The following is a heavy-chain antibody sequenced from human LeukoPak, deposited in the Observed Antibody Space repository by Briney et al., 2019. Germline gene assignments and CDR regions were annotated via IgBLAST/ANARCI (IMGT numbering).Heavy chain of an antibody. Sequence: PGGSLRLSCAASGFTFSSYWMSWVRQAPGKGLEWVANIKQDGSEKYYVDSVKGRFTISRDNAKNSLYLQMNSLRAEDAAVYYCARGDLAYCGGDCYSAVLPVDYWGQGTLVTVSS. D-gene: IGHD2-21*02. CDR1: GFTFSSYW. V-gene: IGHV3-7*01. CDR2: IKQDGSEK. CDR3: ARGDLAYCGGDCYSAVLPVDY. J-gene: IGHJ4*02.